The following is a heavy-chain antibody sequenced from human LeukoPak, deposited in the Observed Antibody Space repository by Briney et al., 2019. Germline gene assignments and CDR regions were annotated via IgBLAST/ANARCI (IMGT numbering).Heavy chain of an antibody. CDR1: GYSISNSYY. V-gene: IGHV4-38-2*02. CDR3: ARHGGYYDSTGYYEA. D-gene: IGHD3-22*01. J-gene: IGHJ5*02. Sequence: SETLSFTGTVSGYSISNSYYWGWARQPPGEWLGWIGRIYHNGSTYYNPSPKGRVTISVDTSKNQFSLKLSSVTAADTAVYYCARHGGYYDSTGYYEAWGQGTLVTVSS. CDR2: IYHNGST.